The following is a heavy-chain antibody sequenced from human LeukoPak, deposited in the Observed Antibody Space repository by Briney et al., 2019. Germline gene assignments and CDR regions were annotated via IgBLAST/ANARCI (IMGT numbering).Heavy chain of an antibody. CDR2: ISSSSSTI. Sequence: PGGSLRLSCAASGFTFSTYWMSWVRQAPGKGLEWVSYISSSSSTIYYADSVKGRFTISRDNAKNSLYLQMNSLRAEDTAVYYCAREIAAAAGPRPYYFDYWGQGTLVTVSS. V-gene: IGHV3-48*01. J-gene: IGHJ4*02. CDR3: AREIAAAAGPRPYYFDY. CDR1: GFTFSTYW. D-gene: IGHD6-13*01.